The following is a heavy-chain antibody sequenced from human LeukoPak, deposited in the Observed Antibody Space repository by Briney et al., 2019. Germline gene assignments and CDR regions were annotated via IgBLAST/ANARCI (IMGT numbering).Heavy chain of an antibody. CDR3: ARGGVNPVDH. D-gene: IGHD1-14*01. J-gene: IGHJ4*02. V-gene: IGHV3-74*01. Sequence: GGSLRLSCAASGFPFNSFWMHWVRQAPGKGLVWVSDMNEYSTTIRYADSVKGRFTISRDNAKSILYLQMNNLRAEDTSMYFCARGGVNPVDHWGQGTLVTVSS. CDR2: MNEYSTTI. CDR1: GFPFNSFW.